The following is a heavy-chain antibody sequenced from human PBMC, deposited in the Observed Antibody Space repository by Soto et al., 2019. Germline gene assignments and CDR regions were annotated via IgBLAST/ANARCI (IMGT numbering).Heavy chain of an antibody. J-gene: IGHJ4*02. CDR3: AHKHAATWLFDY. CDR2: FYGDDAK. Sequence: SGPTLVNPTPPLTLTCTFSGFSLTTGGVGVGWIRQPPGKAPEWLALFYGDDAKRFKPSLKNRLSITRDNSRNEVVLKMTNMDPVDTATFFCAHKHAATWLFDYWGQGILVTVSS. D-gene: IGHD2-2*01. CDR1: GFSLTTGGVG. V-gene: IGHV2-5*02.